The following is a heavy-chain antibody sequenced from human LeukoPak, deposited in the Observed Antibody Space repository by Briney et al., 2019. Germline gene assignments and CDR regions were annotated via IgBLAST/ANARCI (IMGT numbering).Heavy chain of an antibody. V-gene: IGHV3-9*01. D-gene: IGHD6-13*01. J-gene: IGHJ4*02. CDR1: GFTLDDYG. Sequence: GGSLRLSCEAPGFTLDDYGMHWVRQAPGKGLEWVSSISWNSASVGYVDSAKGRFTISRDNAKKTLYLQMNSLRAEDTALYYGAKDYGYSSSWYDYWGQGTLVTVSS. CDR3: AKDYGYSSSWYDY. CDR2: ISWNSASV.